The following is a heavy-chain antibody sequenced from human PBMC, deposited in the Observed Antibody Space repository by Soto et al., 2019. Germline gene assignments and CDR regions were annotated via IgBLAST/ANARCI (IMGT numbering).Heavy chain of an antibody. CDR1: GGSISSSSYY. D-gene: IGHD3-22*01. CDR3: ARRTYYYDSSGYYHPAYFDY. V-gene: IGHV4-39*01. Sequence: PSETLSLTCTVSGGSISSSSYYWGWIRQPPGKGLEWIGSIYYSGSTYYNPSLKSRVTISVDTSKNQFSLKLSSVTAADTAVYYCARRTYYYDSSGYYHPAYFDYWGQGTLVTVSS. CDR2: IYYSGST. J-gene: IGHJ4*02.